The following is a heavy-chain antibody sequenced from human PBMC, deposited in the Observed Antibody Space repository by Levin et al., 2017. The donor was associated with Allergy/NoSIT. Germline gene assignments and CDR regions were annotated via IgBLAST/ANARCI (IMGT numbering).Heavy chain of an antibody. CDR2: ISYDGSNK. V-gene: IGHV3-30*18. D-gene: IGHD2-2*01. CDR3: AKGLARCSSTSCRGINAGYYYYGMDV. CDR1: GFTFSSYG. J-gene: IGHJ6*02. Sequence: GESLKISCAASGFTFSSYGMHWVRQAPGKGLEWVAVISYDGSNKYYADSVKGRFTISRDNSKNTLYLQMNSLRAEDTAVYYCAKGLARCSSTSCRGINAGYYYYGMDVWGQGTTVTVSS.